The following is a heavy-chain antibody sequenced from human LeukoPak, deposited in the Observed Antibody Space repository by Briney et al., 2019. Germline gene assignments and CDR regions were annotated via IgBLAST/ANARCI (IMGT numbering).Heavy chain of an antibody. J-gene: IGHJ4*02. CDR3: ARAIRPVSGSYCYSFDS. D-gene: IGHD3-16*02. CDR1: GFIVSSDC. V-gene: IGHV3-66*01. Sequence: PGGSLRLSCAASGFIVSSDCMTWVRQAPGKGLEWISVVYSGGSTYYADSVKGRFTISRDISKSTVSLQMNSLRAEDTAVYYCARAIRPVSGSYCYSFDSWGQGTLVTVSS. CDR2: VYSGGST.